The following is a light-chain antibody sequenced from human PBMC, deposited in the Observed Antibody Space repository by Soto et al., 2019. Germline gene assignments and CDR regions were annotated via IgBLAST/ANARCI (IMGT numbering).Light chain of an antibody. CDR2: EVN. CDR1: SSDVGGYNY. J-gene: IGLJ1*01. Sequence: QSALTQPPSASGSPGQSVTISCTGTSSDVGGYNYVSWYQHHPCKVPKLMVYEVNKRPSGVPDRFSGSKSGNTASLTVSGLQAEDEADYYCTSYAGGNNVFGTGTKLTVL. CDR3: TSYAGGNNV. V-gene: IGLV2-8*01.